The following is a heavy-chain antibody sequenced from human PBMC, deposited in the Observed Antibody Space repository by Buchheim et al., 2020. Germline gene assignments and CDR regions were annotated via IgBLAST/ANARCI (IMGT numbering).Heavy chain of an antibody. CDR2: LHGDGTTV. CDR1: EFTFSDYW. J-gene: IGHJ4*01. CDR3: ARDFVAAAGIPDY. V-gene: IGHV3-74*01. Sequence: EVQLVESGGGLVQPGGSLRLSCTASEFTFSDYWMHWVRQAPGKGLVWVSRLHGDGTTVSYADSVKGRFTISRDNAKNTVYLQMNSLRAEDSGVYYCARDFVAAAGIPDYWGQGTL. D-gene: IGHD6-13*01.